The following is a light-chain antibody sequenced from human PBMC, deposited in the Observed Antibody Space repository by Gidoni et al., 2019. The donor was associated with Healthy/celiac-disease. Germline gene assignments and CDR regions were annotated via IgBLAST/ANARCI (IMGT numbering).Light chain of an antibody. CDR1: QDISNY. CDR3: QQYDNLPT. Sequence: IQMTQSPSSLSASVGDRVTITCQASQDISNYLKWYQQKPGKAPKLLIYDASNLETGVPSRFSGSGAGTDFTFTISSQQPEDIATYYCQQYDNLPTFGGGTKVEIK. V-gene: IGKV1-33*01. J-gene: IGKJ4*02. CDR2: DAS.